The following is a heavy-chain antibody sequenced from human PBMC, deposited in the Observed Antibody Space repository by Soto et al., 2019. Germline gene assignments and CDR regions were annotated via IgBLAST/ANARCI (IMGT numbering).Heavy chain of an antibody. CDR3: ASLSRLGPQIAFDY. V-gene: IGHV5-51*01. J-gene: IGHJ4*02. D-gene: IGHD1-26*01. CDR2: IYGVDSDT. CDR1: GYIFANYW. Sequence: PGESLKISCSVSGYIFANYWIGWVRQMPGKGLEWMGIIYGVDSDTKYSPSFQGQVTISADKSVFTAYLQWRSLKASDTAMYYCASLSRLGPQIAFDYWGQGALVTVSS.